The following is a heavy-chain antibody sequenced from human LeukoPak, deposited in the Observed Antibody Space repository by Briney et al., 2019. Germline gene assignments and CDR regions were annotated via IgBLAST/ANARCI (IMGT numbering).Heavy chain of an antibody. CDR3: ARDLVGAETGFDP. V-gene: IGHV4-39*07. J-gene: IGHJ5*02. CDR1: GGSISSGSYY. Sequence: ETLSLTCTVSGGSISSGSYYWAWIRQPPEKGLEWIGGVYDFGNAYHNPSLKSRVTISVDTSKNQFFLKLTSVTAADTAVYYCARDLVGAETGFDPWGQGTLVTVSS. CDR2: VYDFGNA. D-gene: IGHD2-15*01.